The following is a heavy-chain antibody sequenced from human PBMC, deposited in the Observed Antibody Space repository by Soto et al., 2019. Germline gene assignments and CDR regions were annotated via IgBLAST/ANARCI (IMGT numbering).Heavy chain of an antibody. D-gene: IGHD3-10*01. J-gene: IGHJ4*02. Sequence: GGSLRLSCAASGFTFSNYWMHWVRQVPGKGLVWVSRISPGGSATAYADSVKGRFTISRDNVKNTLYLQMNNLRAEDTALYYCTRSVHPSYCSGGLFPYCFYDSGQGTLVPVSS. CDR2: ISPGGSAT. CDR3: TRSVHPSYCSGGLFPYCFYD. V-gene: IGHV3-74*01. CDR1: GFTFSNYW.